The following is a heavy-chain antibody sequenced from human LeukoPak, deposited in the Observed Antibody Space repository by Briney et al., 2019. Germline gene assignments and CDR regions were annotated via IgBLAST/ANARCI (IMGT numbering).Heavy chain of an antibody. D-gene: IGHD2-8*01. V-gene: IGHV4-34*01. J-gene: IGHJ4*02. Sequence: SETLSLTCAVYGGSFSGYYWSWIRQPPGKGLEWIGEINSSGTTNYNPSLKRRVTISIDTSKNQFSLKLSSVTAADTAVYYCACTREYMHDVWKYYFDYWGQGTLVTVSS. CDR2: INSSGTT. CDR1: GGSFSGYY. CDR3: ACTREYMHDVWKYYFDY.